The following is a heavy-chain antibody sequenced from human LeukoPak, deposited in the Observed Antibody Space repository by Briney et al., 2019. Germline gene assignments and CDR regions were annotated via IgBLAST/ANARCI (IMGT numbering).Heavy chain of an antibody. CDR2: IYHSGST. CDR3: ARPFYSSGAFDI. J-gene: IGHJ3*02. D-gene: IGHD2/OR15-2a*01. Sequence: PSETLSLTCAVSGYSISSGYYWAWIRQPPGKGLEWIGSIYHSGSTYYNPSLKSRVTISVDTSKNQFSLKLSSVTAADTAVYYCARPFYSSGAFDIWGQGTMVTVSS. V-gene: IGHV4-38-2*01. CDR1: GYSISSGYY.